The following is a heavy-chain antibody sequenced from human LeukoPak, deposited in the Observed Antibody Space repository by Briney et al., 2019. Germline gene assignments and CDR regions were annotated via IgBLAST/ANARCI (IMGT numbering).Heavy chain of an antibody. CDR2: IYYSGST. CDR1: GGSISSGGYS. D-gene: IGHD4-23*01. CDR3: ARDDYGGNDAFDI. J-gene: IGHJ3*02. V-gene: IGHV4-30-4*07. Sequence: SQTLSLTCTVSGGSISSGGYSWSWIRQPPGKGLEWIGYIYYSGSTYYNPSLKSRVTISVDTSKNQFSLKLSSVTAADTAVYYCARDDYGGNDAFDIWGQGTMVTVSS.